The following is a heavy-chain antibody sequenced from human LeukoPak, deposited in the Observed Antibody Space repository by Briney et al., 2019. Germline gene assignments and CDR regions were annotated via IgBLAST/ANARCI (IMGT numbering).Heavy chain of an antibody. CDR2: ISGSGGST. CDR1: AFTFISYA. Sequence: GGSLRLSCAASAFTFISYAMSWVRQAGGKGLEWVSAISGSGGSTYYADSVKGRFTISRDNSKNTLYLQMSSLRAEDTAAYYCAKPKDNSLYCFDYWGQGTLVTVSS. V-gene: IGHV3-23*01. D-gene: IGHD1-20*01. CDR3: AKPKDNSLYCFDY. J-gene: IGHJ4*02.